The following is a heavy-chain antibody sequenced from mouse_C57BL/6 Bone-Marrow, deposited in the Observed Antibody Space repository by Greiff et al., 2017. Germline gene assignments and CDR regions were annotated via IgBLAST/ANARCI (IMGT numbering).Heavy chain of an antibody. CDR3: ARRDGYPFAY. CDR2: ISSGGSDT. D-gene: IGHD2-3*01. CDR1: GFTFRSYG. Sequence: EVKLVESGGDLVKPGGSLKLSCAASGFTFRSYGMSWVRQTPDKRLEWVATISSGGSDTYYPDSVKGRFTISRDNAKNTLYLQMSSLKSEDTAMYYCARRDGYPFAYWGQGTLVTVSA. J-gene: IGHJ3*01. V-gene: IGHV5-6*02.